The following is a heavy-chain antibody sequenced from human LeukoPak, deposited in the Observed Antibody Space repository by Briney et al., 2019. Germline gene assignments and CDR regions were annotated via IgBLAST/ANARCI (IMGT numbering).Heavy chain of an antibody. CDR2: INHSGST. D-gene: IGHD4-23*01. V-gene: IGHV4-34*01. Sequence: SETLSLTCAVYGGSFSGYYWSWIRQPPGKGLEWIGEINHSGSTNYNPSLKGRVTISVDTSKNQFSLKLSSVTAADTAVYYCARVAAVGPDGAFDIWGQGTMVTVSS. J-gene: IGHJ3*02. CDR3: ARVAAVGPDGAFDI. CDR1: GGSFSGYY.